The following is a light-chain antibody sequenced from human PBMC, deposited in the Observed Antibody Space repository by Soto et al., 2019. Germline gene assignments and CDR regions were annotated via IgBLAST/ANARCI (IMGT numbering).Light chain of an antibody. Sequence: QSVLTQPPSVSGSPGQSGTISCTGTSTDFVSYNRVSWYQQPPGTAPKLMIYEVSKRPSGVPDRFSGSKSGNTASLTISGLQAADEADYYCSLYTSENAYVFGTGTKVTVL. J-gene: IGLJ1*01. CDR2: EVS. V-gene: IGLV2-18*01. CDR3: SLYTSENAYV. CDR1: STDFVSYNR.